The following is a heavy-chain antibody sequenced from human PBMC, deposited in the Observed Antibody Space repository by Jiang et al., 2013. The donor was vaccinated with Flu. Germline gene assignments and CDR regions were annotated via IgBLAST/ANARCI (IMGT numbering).Heavy chain of an antibody. J-gene: IGHJ4*02. Sequence: SGAEVKKPGASVKVSCKASGYSFNKYGIMWVRQAPGQGLEWLGWISAYNGETNYAQKLQGRVTMTTDTSTATAYMEMRNLRSDDTAVYYCVRDWGYFGESQTIDFWGQGTRVTVSS. V-gene: IGHV1-18*01. CDR3: VRDWGYFGESQTIDF. CDR2: ISAYNGET. CDR1: GYSFNKYG. D-gene: IGHD2-15*01.